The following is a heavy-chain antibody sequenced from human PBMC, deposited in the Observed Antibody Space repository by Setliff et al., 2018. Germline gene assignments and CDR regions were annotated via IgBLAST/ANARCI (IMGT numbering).Heavy chain of an antibody. Sequence: ASVKVSCKTSGFRFTAHKFHWVRQAPGQGLEWMGWINPNSGGTNYAQKFQGRVTMTRDTSISTAYMELSRLRSDDTAVYSCARSRLYGGWFDPWGQGTLVTVSS. CDR1: GFRFTAHK. CDR3: ARSRLYGGWFDP. J-gene: IGHJ5*02. V-gene: IGHV1-2*02. CDR2: INPNSGGT. D-gene: IGHD4-17*01.